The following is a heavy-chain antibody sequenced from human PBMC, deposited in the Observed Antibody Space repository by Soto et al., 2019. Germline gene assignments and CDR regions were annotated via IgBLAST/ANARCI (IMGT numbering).Heavy chain of an antibody. CDR1: GGSFSGYY. Sequence: SETLSLTCAVYGGSFSGYYWSWICQPPGQWLEWIGEINHSGSTNYNPSLKSRVTISVDTTKNQFSLKLSSVTAADTAVYYCARGLGGSYYYYYYGMDVWGQGTTVTVSS. D-gene: IGHD1-26*01. J-gene: IGHJ6*02. CDR3: ARGLGGSYYYYYYGMDV. CDR2: INHSGST. V-gene: IGHV4-34*01.